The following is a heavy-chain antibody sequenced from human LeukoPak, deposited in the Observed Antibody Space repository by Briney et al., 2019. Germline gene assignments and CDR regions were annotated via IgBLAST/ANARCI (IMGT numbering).Heavy chain of an antibody. V-gene: IGHV3-7*04. CDR1: GFTFSKSW. J-gene: IGHJ4*02. Sequence: PGGSLRLSCAASGFTFSKSWMSWLRQTPEKGLEWVANIKEDGSAKYYVDSVKGRFTISRDNAKNSLYLQMNSLRAEDTAVYYCAKDDEGHYWGQGILVTVSS. CDR3: AKDDEGHY. D-gene: IGHD3-3*01. CDR2: IKEDGSAK.